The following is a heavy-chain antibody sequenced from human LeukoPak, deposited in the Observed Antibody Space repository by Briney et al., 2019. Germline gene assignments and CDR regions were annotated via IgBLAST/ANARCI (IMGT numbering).Heavy chain of an antibody. CDR2: INTDGSST. CDR1: GFTLSSYW. V-gene: IGHV3-74*01. Sequence: GGSLRLSCAASGFTLSSYWMHWVRQDLGKGLVWVSRINTDGSSTHYADSVKGRFTISRENAKNTLYLQMNSLRAEDTAVYYCARGGKDFWSGYYSDHWGQGTLVTVSS. D-gene: IGHD3-3*01. J-gene: IGHJ4*02. CDR3: ARGGKDFWSGYYSDH.